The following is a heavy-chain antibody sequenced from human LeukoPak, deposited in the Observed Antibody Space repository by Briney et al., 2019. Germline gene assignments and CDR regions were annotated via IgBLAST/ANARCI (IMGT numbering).Heavy chain of an antibody. CDR3: AKRGVVIRVFLVGFHKEAYYFDS. J-gene: IGHJ4*02. V-gene: IGHV3-23*01. CDR1: GFTFAGFG. Sequence: GGSLRLSCAASGFTFAGFGMSWVRQPPGKGLEWVSTISDSGSSAYYAGSVQGRFAISRDNSKNTMYLQSNSLRAEDTAVYFCAKRGVVIRVFLVGFHKEAYYFDSWGQGALVTVSS. CDR2: ISDSGSSA. D-gene: IGHD3-10*01.